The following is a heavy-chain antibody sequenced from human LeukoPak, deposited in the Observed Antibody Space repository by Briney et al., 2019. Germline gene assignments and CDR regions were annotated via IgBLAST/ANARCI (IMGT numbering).Heavy chain of an antibody. J-gene: IGHJ4*02. Sequence: PGGSLRLSCAASGFTFSTYRMNWVRQAPGKGLEWVSSMRSSSSSYMYYADSVKGRFTISRDNSKNTLYLQMNSLRAEDTAVYYCAKGLIVGWLIGQAPFDYWGQGTLVTVSS. CDR2: MRSSSSSYM. D-gene: IGHD6-19*01. CDR1: GFTFSTYR. CDR3: AKGLIVGWLIGQAPFDY. V-gene: IGHV3-21*01.